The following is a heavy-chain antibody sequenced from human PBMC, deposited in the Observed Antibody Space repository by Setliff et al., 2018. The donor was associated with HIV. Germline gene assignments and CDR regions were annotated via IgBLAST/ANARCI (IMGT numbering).Heavy chain of an antibody. D-gene: IGHD5-18*01. CDR1: GYTFTNYY. CDR3: ARTLPQYTNLFDY. Sequence: ASVKVSCKASGYTFTNYYMHWVRQAPGQGLEWMGWINPNSGGTNYTQKFQGRVTMTRDTSISTAYMELSRLRSDDTAVYYCARTLPQYTNLFDYWGQGTLVTVSS. CDR2: INPNSGGT. V-gene: IGHV1-2*02. J-gene: IGHJ4*02.